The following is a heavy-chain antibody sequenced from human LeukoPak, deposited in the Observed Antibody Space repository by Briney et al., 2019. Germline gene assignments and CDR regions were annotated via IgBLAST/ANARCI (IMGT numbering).Heavy chain of an antibody. CDR1: GGSISSGGYY. D-gene: IGHD3-22*01. V-gene: IGHV4-31*03. Sequence: PSETLSLTCTVSGGSISSGGYYWSWIRHHPGKGLEWIGYIYYSGSTYYNPSLKSRVTISVDTSKNQFSLKLSSVTAADTAVYYCARVRYYYDRSVHFDYWGQGTLVTVSS. CDR2: IYYSGST. J-gene: IGHJ4*02. CDR3: ARVRYYYDRSVHFDY.